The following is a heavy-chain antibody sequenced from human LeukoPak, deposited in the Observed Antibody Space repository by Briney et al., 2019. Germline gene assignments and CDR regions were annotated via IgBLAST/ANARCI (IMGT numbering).Heavy chain of an antibody. D-gene: IGHD7-27*01. CDR2: ISSSSSYI. J-gene: IGHJ3*02. CDR3: AREELGIGAFDI. CDR1: GFTFSSYS. Sequence: PGGSLRVSCAASGFTFSSYSMNWVRQAPGKGLEWVSSISSSSSYIYYADSVKGRFTISRDNAKNSLYLQMNSLRAEDTAVYYCAREELGIGAFDIWGQGTMVTVSS. V-gene: IGHV3-21*01.